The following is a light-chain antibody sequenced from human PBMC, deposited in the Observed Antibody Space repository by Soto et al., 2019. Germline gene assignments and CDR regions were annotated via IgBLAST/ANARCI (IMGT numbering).Light chain of an antibody. Sequence: AIRMTQSPSSFSASTGDRVTITCRASQGISSYLAWYQQKPGKAPKLLIYAASTLQSGVPSRFSGSGSGTDFTLTISCLQSEDFATYYCQQYYSYSYTCGQGTKLEIK. CDR3: QQYYSYSYT. V-gene: IGKV1-8*01. CDR1: QGISSY. CDR2: AAS. J-gene: IGKJ2*01.